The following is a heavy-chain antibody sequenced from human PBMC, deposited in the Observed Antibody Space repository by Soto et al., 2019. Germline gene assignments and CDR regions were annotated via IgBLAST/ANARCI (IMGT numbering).Heavy chain of an antibody. V-gene: IGHV1-69*19. CDR1: GGTFNTYA. CDR2: ISPMFGAA. Sequence: QVQLVQPGAEMKKPGSSVKVSCQSSGGTFNTYAMNWVRQAPGQGPERMGDISPMFGAANYAPKFHGRVTITADQTTGTSYMKLSSLTSEDTALYFCAREVQVHTPAFVYWGQGTLVTVSS. J-gene: IGHJ4*02. D-gene: IGHD2-15*01. CDR3: AREVQVHTPAFVY.